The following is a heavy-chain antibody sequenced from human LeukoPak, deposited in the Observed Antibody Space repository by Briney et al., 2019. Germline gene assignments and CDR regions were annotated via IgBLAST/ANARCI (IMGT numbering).Heavy chain of an antibody. CDR3: ARDYRNYMDV. CDR2: IYYSGTT. CDR1: GGSISSGDYY. D-gene: IGHD4-11*01. Sequence: SQTLSLTCTVSGGSISSGDYYWSWIRQPPGKGLEWIGYIYYSGTTNYNPSLKSRVTISVDTSRNQFSLKLSSVTAADTAVYYCARDYRNYMDVWGKGTTVTVSS. V-gene: IGHV4-61*08. J-gene: IGHJ6*03.